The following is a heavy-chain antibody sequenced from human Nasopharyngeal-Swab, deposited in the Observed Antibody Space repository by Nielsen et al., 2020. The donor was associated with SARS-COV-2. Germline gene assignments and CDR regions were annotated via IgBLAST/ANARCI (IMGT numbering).Heavy chain of an antibody. D-gene: IGHD3-16*01. Sequence: GESLKISCAASGFTFSSYAMSWVRQAPGKGLEWVSAISGSGGSTYYADSVKGRFTISRDNSKNTLYLQMNSLRAEDTAVYYCAKDYNSVGWGSNKIYYMDVWGKGTTVTASS. J-gene: IGHJ6*03. CDR1: GFTFSSYA. CDR2: ISGSGGST. V-gene: IGHV3-23*01. CDR3: AKDYNSVGWGSNKIYYMDV.